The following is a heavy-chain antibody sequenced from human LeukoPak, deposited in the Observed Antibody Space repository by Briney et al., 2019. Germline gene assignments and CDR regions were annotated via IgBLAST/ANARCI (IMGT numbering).Heavy chain of an antibody. CDR3: SRGPRNSSSYQYFQH. J-gene: IGHJ1*01. V-gene: IGHV3-21*01. CDR2: ISSFSNYI. D-gene: IGHD6-13*01. CDR1: GFTFSDYS. Sequence: GVSLRLSCAASGFTFSDYSMNWVRQAPGKGLQWVSSISSFSNYIYYADSAKGRFSISRDNAKNSLFLQMNSLRVEDTAVYYCSRGPRNSSSYQYFQHWGQGTLVTVSS.